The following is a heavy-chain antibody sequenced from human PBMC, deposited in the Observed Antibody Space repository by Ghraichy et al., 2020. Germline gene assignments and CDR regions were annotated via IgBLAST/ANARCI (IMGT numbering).Heavy chain of an antibody. CDR2: IYHTGST. CDR1: GGSISSNNW. Sequence: SETLSLTCAVSGGSISSNNWWNWVRQPPGKGLEWIGEIYHTGSTNYNPSLKSRVTISVDESKNQFSLKLDSVTAADTAVYYCARAGSTWVGNSDSRVNCWGQGTLVTVSS. CDR3: ARAGSTWVGNSDSRVNC. D-gene: IGHD4-23*01. V-gene: IGHV4-4*02. J-gene: IGHJ4*02.